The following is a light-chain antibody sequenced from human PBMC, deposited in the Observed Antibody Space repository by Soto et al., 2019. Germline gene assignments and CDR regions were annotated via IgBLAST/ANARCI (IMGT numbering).Light chain of an antibody. CDR1: SNDVGGYNH. CDR3: SSYTSRTTLV. V-gene: IGLV2-14*01. CDR2: EVS. J-gene: IGLJ2*01. Sequence: QSALTQPASVSGSTGQSITISCTGTSNDVGGYNHVSWYQQHAGKAPKLKIYEVSNRPSGVSNRFSGSKSGNTASLTISGLQAEDEADYYCSSYTSRTTLVFGGGTKLTVL.